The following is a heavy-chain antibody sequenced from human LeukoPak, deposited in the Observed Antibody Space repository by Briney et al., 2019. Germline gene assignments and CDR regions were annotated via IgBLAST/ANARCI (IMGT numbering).Heavy chain of an antibody. CDR3: ARGRWQQLVLRDAYFDY. V-gene: IGHV1-69*13. Sequence: ASVKVSCKASGGTFSSYAISWVRQAPGQGLEWMGGIIPIFGTANYAQKFQGRVTITADESTSTAYMELSSLRSEDTAVYYCARGRWQQLVLRDAYFDYWGQGTLVTVSS. D-gene: IGHD6-13*01. J-gene: IGHJ4*02. CDR1: GGTFSSYA. CDR2: IIPIFGTA.